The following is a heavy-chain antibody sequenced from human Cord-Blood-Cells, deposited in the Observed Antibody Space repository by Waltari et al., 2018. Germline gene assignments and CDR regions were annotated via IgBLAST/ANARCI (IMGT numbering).Heavy chain of an antibody. D-gene: IGHD6-6*01. J-gene: IGHJ6*02. V-gene: IGHV1-2*04. CDR2: INPNRGGT. CDR1: GYTFTGYD. Sequence: QVQLVQSGAEVKKPGASVKVSCKASGYTFTGYDIHWVRQAPGKGLEWMGWINPNRGGTNYAQKFQGWVTMTRDTSISTAYMELSRLRSDDTAVYYCARGSSSSYYYYYGMDVWGQGTTVTVSS. CDR3: ARGSSSSYYYYYGMDV.